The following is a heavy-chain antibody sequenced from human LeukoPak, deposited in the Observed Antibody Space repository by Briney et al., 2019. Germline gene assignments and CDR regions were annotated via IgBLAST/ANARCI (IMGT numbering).Heavy chain of an antibody. Sequence: GGSLRLSCAASGFTFSSYSMNWVRQAPGKGLEWVSSISSSSSYIYYADSVKGRFTISRDNAKNSLYLQMNSLRAEDTAVYYCAKEATYYGDPYYYYYYMDVWGKGTTVTISS. D-gene: IGHD4-17*01. CDR3: AKEATYYGDPYYYYYYMDV. CDR2: ISSSSSYI. J-gene: IGHJ6*03. CDR1: GFTFSSYS. V-gene: IGHV3-21*01.